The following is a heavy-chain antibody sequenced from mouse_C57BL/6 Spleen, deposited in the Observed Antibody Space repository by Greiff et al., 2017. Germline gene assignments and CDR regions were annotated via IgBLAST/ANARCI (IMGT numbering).Heavy chain of an antibody. D-gene: IGHD2-2*01. CDR1: GFTFSNYW. J-gene: IGHJ4*01. CDR3: TENGYDGYAMDY. CDR2: IRLKSDNYAT. V-gene: IGHV6-3*01. Sequence: EVQGVESGGGLVQPGGSMKLSCVASGFTFSNYWMNWVRQSPETGLEWVAQIRLKSDNYATHYAESVKGRFTISRDDSKSSVYLQMNNLRAEDTGIYYCTENGYDGYAMDYWGQGTSVTVSS.